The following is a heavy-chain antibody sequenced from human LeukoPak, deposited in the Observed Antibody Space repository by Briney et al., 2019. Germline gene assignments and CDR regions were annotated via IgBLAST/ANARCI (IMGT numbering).Heavy chain of an antibody. Sequence: ASVKVSCKASGYTFTSYYMHWVRQAPGQGLEWMGIINPSGGSTSYAQKFQGRVTMTRDTSTSTVYMELSSLRSEDTAVYYCARDAISLAGYSSGWYPFRVPRAYFDYWGQGTLVTVSS. J-gene: IGHJ4*02. V-gene: IGHV1-46*01. CDR2: INPSGGST. CDR1: GYTFTSYY. D-gene: IGHD6-19*01. CDR3: ARDAISLAGYSSGWYPFRVPRAYFDY.